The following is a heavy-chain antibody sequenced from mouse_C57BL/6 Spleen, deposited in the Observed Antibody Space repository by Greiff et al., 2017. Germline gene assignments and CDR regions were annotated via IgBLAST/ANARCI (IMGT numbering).Heavy chain of an antibody. CDR1: GYSFTAYH. CDR2: INPNYGTT. Sequence: VQLQQSGPALLKPGASVKISCKASGYSFTAYHLNLVKQSNGKSLELIGVINPNYGTTSYNQKFKGKATLTVDQSSSTAYMQLNSLTSEDSAVYYCARMGDGYFDVWGTGTTVTVAS. J-gene: IGHJ1*03. D-gene: IGHD3-3*01. CDR3: ARMGDGYFDV. V-gene: IGHV1-39*01.